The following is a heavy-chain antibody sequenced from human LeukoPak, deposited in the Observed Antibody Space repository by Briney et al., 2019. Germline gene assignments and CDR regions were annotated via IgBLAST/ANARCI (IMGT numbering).Heavy chain of an antibody. CDR3: ARAEGSSAPRGAFDY. D-gene: IGHD3-10*01. V-gene: IGHV1-2*04. CDR2: INPNSGGT. Sequence: ASVKVSCKASGYTFTGKYMHWVRQAPGQGLEWMGWINPNSGGTNYAQKFQGWVTMTRDTSISTAYMELSRLRSDDTAVYYCARAEGSSAPRGAFDYWGQGTLVTVSS. J-gene: IGHJ4*02. CDR1: GYTFTGKY.